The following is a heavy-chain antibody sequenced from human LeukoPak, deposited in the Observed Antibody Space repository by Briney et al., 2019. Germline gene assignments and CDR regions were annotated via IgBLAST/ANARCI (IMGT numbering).Heavy chain of an antibody. CDR2: IRSKAYGGTT. V-gene: IGHV3-49*04. CDR3: TRDPYSSGWYDY. J-gene: IGHJ4*02. CDR1: GFTFSSYG. D-gene: IGHD6-19*01. Sequence: GGSLRLSCAASGFTFSSYGMHWVRQAPGKGLEWVGFIRSKAYGGTTEYAASVKGRFTISRDDSKSIAYLQMNSLKTEDTAVYYCTRDPYSSGWYDYWGQGTLVTVSS.